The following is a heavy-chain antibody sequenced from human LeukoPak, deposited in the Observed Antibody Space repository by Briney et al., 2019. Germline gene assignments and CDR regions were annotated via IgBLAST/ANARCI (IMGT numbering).Heavy chain of an antibody. CDR3: ARDRYNWNDSYYYYGMDV. Sequence: SETLSLTCTVSGGSISSYYWSWLRQPPGKGLEWIGYIYYSGSTNYNPSLKSRVTISVDPSKNQFSLKLSSVTAADTAVYYCARDRYNWNDSYYYYGMDVWGQGTTVTVSS. CDR1: GGSISSYY. CDR2: IYYSGST. D-gene: IGHD1-20*01. V-gene: IGHV4-59*01. J-gene: IGHJ6*02.